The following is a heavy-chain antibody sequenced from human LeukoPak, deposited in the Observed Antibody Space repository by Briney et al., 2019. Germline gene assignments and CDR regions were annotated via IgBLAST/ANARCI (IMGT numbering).Heavy chain of an antibody. CDR2: IKQDGGEK. J-gene: IGHJ3*02. CDR1: RFTFSNYG. CDR3: ARDHLREGATGASEI. V-gene: IGHV3-7*05. Sequence: GGSLRLSCAASRFTFSNYGMSWVRQAPGKGLEWVANIKQDGGEKNYVDSVKGRFTISRDNAKNSLYLQMNSLRVEDTAVYYCARDHLREGATGASEIWGQGTMVTVSS. D-gene: IGHD1-26*01.